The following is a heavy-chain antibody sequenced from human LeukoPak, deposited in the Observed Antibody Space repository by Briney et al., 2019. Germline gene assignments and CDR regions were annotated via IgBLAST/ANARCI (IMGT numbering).Heavy chain of an antibody. Sequence: PGGSLRLSCAASGFTVSSNYMSWVRQAPGKGPEWVSVIYSGGSTYYADFVKGRFTMSRDNSKNTLYLQMNSLRAEDTAVYYCARDQLWFGELSTFDPWGEGTLVTVSS. CDR1: GFTVSSNY. D-gene: IGHD3-10*01. CDR3: ARDQLWFGELSTFDP. J-gene: IGHJ5*02. V-gene: IGHV3-53*01. CDR2: IYSGGST.